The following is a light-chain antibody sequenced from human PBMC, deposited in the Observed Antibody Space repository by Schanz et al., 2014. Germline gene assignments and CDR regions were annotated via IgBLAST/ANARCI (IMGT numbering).Light chain of an antibody. Sequence: IQMTQSPSSLSASVGDRVIITCRASQDIRNALGWFQQKPGKAPNLLIYAASSLQSGVPSRFSGSGSGTDFTLTISSLEPEDFATYYCQQYNTYPRTFGQGTKVEVK. CDR1: QDIRNA. CDR2: AAS. V-gene: IGKV1-17*01. CDR3: QQYNTYPRT. J-gene: IGKJ1*01.